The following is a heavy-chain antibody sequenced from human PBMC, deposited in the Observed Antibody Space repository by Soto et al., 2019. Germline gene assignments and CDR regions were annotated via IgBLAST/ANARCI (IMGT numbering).Heavy chain of an antibody. Sequence: SETLSLTCTVSDGSISSYCWSWIQQPPGKGLEWIGYIYYSGSTNYNPSLKSRVTISVDTSKNQFSLKLSSVTAADTAVYYCARYGSGSSVWFDPWGQGTLVTVSS. CDR1: DGSISSYC. D-gene: IGHD3-10*01. J-gene: IGHJ5*02. CDR3: ARYGSGSSVWFDP. CDR2: IYYSGST. V-gene: IGHV4-59*01.